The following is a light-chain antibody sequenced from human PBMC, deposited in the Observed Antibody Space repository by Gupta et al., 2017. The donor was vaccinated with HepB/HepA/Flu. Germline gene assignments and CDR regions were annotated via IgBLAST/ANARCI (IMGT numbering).Light chain of an antibody. CDR2: GAS. Sequence: EIVLTQSPGTLSLSPGERATLSCRASQSVRSSYLAWYQQKPGQAPRLLIYGASSRATGIPDRFSGSGSGTDFTLTISRREPEDFAVYYCQQYGSSPLYTFGQGTKLEIK. CDR3: QQYGSSPLYT. CDR1: QSVRSSY. V-gene: IGKV3-20*01. J-gene: IGKJ2*01.